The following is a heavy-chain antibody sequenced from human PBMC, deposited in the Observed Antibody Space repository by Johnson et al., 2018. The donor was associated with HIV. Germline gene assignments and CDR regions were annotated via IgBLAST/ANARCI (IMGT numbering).Heavy chain of an antibody. Sequence: QVQLVESGGGVVQSGRSLRLACAASGFTFSSYPMHWVRQAPGKGLEWVAVISYDGNNKYSADSVKGRFTISRDNSRNRLYIQMNSLRVEDTGVYYCARGVKQQLNVVDAFDIWGQGTKVTVSS. CDR1: GFTFSSYP. D-gene: IGHD6-13*01. V-gene: IGHV3-30*04. CDR3: ARGVKQQLNVVDAFDI. CDR2: ISYDGNNK. J-gene: IGHJ3*02.